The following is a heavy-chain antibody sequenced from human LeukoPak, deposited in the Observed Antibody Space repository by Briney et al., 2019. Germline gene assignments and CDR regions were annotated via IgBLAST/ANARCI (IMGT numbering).Heavy chain of an antibody. CDR3: ATDSQGRPPYFDY. CDR2: FDPEDGET. J-gene: IGHJ4*02. V-gene: IGHV1-24*01. Sequence: ASVKVSCKVSGCTLTELSMHWVRQAPGKGLEWMGGFDPEDGETIYAQKFQGRVTMTEDTSTDTAYMELSSLRSEDTAVFYCATDSQGRPPYFDYWSQGTLVTVSS. D-gene: IGHD6-6*01. CDR1: GCTLTELS.